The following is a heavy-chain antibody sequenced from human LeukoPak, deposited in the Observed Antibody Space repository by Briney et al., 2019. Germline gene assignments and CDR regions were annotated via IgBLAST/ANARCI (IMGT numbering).Heavy chain of an antibody. Sequence: SETLSLTCTVSGGSISSHYWSWIRQPPGKGLEWIGYIYYSGSTNYNPSLKSRVTISVDTSTNQFSLKLSSVTAADTAVYYCARGDSSGPRGAFDIWGQGTMVTVSS. CDR1: GGSISSHY. CDR2: IYYSGST. D-gene: IGHD3-22*01. J-gene: IGHJ3*02. V-gene: IGHV4-59*11. CDR3: ARGDSSGPRGAFDI.